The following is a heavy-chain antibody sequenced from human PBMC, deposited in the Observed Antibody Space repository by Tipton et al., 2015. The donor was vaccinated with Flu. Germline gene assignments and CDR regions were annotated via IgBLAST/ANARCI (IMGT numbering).Heavy chain of an antibody. CDR2: IVSNGDYE. CDR1: GFTFGDYA. D-gene: IGHD3-9*01. CDR3: VKDAINGIFYSFES. Sequence: SLRLSCAGSGFTFGDYAMHWVRQAPGKGLEWVSGIVSNGDYEGYADAVRGRFTISRDNAKNSLFLQMNGLRPEDTALYYCVKDAINGIFYSFESWGQGTVVSVSS. V-gene: IGHV3-9*01. J-gene: IGHJ1*01.